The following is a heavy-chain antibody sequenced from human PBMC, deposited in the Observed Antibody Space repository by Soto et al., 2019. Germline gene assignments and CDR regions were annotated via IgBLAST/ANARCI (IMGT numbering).Heavy chain of an antibody. Sequence: ASVKVSCKASGYTFTSYYMHWVRQAPGQGLEWMGIINPSGGSTSYPQKFQGRVTMTRDTSTSTVYMELSSLRSEDTAVYYCARGDSSSYYYFYYFDYWGQGTLVTVSS. J-gene: IGHJ4*02. CDR1: GYTFTSYY. V-gene: IGHV1-46*01. D-gene: IGHD3-22*01. CDR3: ARGDSSSYYYFYYFDY. CDR2: INPSGGST.